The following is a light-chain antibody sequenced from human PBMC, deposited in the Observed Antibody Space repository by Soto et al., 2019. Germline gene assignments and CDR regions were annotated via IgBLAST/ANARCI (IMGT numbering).Light chain of an antibody. V-gene: IGKV1-5*03. CDR3: QQYNSYWP. CDR1: QSISSW. Sequence: DIQMTQSPSTLSASVGDRVTITCRARQSISSWLAWYQQKPGKAPKLLIYKASSLESGVPSRFSGSGSGTEFTLTISSLQPDDFATYYCQQYNSYWPFGQGTKVEIK. CDR2: KAS. J-gene: IGKJ1*01.